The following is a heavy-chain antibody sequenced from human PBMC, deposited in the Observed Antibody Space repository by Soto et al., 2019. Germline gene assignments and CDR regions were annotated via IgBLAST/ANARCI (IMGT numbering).Heavy chain of an antibody. Sequence: QVQLQESGPGLVKPSDTLARTCTVSGGSISSYYWGWIRQPAGKGLEWIGRIYTSGSTNYNPSLKSRVTLSVDTSKNQFSLKLSSVTAADTAVYYCARGGPTVHMDVWCQGTTVTVS. D-gene: IGHD4-4*01. J-gene: IGHJ6*02. CDR1: GGSISSYY. V-gene: IGHV4-4*07. CDR2: IYTSGST. CDR3: ARGGPTVHMDV.